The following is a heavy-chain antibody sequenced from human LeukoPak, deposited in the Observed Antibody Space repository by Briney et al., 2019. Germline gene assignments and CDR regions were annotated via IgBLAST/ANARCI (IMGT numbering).Heavy chain of an antibody. CDR1: GFTFSSYA. Sequence: PGRSLRLSCAASGFTFSSYAMHWVRQAPGKGLEWVAVISYDGSNKYYADSVKGRFTISRDNSKNTLYLQMNSLRAEDTAVYYCAKLSITMARGVIGPFDYWGQGTLVTVSS. CDR2: ISYDGSNK. J-gene: IGHJ4*02. D-gene: IGHD3-10*01. V-gene: IGHV3-30*04. CDR3: AKLSITMARGVIGPFDY.